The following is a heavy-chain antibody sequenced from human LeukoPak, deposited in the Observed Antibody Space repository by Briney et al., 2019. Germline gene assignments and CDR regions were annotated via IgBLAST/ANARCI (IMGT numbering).Heavy chain of an antibody. J-gene: IGHJ4*02. D-gene: IGHD2-2*01. Sequence: GESLKISCKGSGYIFASYWIGWVRQMPGKGLEWMGIIYPGDSDTRYSPSFQGQVTISADRSISTAYLQWSSLRASDSAMYYCARRESTYDDFDYWGQGTLVTVSS. CDR1: GYIFASYW. CDR3: ARRESTYDDFDY. CDR2: IYPGDSDT. V-gene: IGHV5-51*01.